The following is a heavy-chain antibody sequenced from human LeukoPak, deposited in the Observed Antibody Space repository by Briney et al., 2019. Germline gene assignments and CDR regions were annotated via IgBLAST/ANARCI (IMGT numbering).Heavy chain of an antibody. D-gene: IGHD3-10*01. CDR3: ARAYYGSGSPLYGMDV. V-gene: IGHV4-39*07. CDR1: GDSISTSSTNSYY. J-gene: IGHJ6*02. CDR2: IFYSGST. Sequence: SETLSLTCTVSGDSISTSSTNSYYWAWIRQPPGKGLEWIGTIFYSGSTYYNPSLKSRLSISVDTAKNQFSLRLNSVTAADTAVYYCARAYYGSGSPLYGMDVWGQGTMVTVSS.